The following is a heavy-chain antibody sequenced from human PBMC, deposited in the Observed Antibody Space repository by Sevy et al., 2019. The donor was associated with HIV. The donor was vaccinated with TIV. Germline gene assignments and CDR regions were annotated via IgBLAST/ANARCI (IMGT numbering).Heavy chain of an antibody. CDR2: IGGSADYT. D-gene: IGHD3-10*01. Sequence: GGSLRLSCVTSGFTFSSYAMSWVRQTPGKGLEWVSAIGGSADYTYYADSVKGRFTISRDNSKKSLYLQMNGLRAEDTAVYYCAKELSEHSYFDYWGQGTLVTVSS. CDR1: GFTFSSYA. V-gene: IGHV3-23*01. J-gene: IGHJ4*02. CDR3: AKELSEHSYFDY.